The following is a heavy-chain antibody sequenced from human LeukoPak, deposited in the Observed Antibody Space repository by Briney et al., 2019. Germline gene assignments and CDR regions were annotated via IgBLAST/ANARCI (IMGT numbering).Heavy chain of an antibody. V-gene: IGHV1-2*06. CDR3: ARPYYGSGSYLGY. J-gene: IGHJ4*02. D-gene: IGHD3-10*01. Sequence: ASVKVPCKASGYTFTGYYMHWVRQAPGQGLEWMGRINPNSGGTNYAQKFQGRVTMTRDTSISTAYMELSRLRSDDTAVYYCARPYYGSGSYLGYWGQGTLVTVSS. CDR1: GYTFTGYY. CDR2: INPNSGGT.